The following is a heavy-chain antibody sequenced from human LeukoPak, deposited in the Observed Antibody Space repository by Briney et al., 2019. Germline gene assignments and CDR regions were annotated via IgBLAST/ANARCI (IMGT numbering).Heavy chain of an antibody. D-gene: IGHD2-2*01. CDR3: ARELIILGYCSSTSCYENDAFDI. V-gene: IGHV1-46*01. CDR1: GYTFTSYY. CDR2: INPSGGST. J-gene: IGHJ3*02. Sequence: ASVKVSCKASGYTFTSYYMHWVRQAPGQGLEWMGMINPSGGSTSYAQKFQGRVTMTRDTSTSTVYMELSSLRSEDTAVYYCARELIILGYCSSTSCYENDAFDIWGQGTMVTVSS.